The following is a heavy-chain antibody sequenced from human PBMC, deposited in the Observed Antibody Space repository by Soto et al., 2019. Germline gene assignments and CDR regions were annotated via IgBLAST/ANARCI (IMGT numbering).Heavy chain of an antibody. CDR2: ISAYNGNT. J-gene: IGHJ4*02. V-gene: IGHV1-18*01. Sequence: QVQLVQSGAEVKKPGVSVKVSCKASGYTFTSYGISWVRQAPGQGLEWMGWISAYNGNTNYAQKLQGRVTMTTDTSTSTAYMELRSLRSDDTAVYYCARDQDDYGDRGDFDYWGQGTLVTVSS. CDR1: GYTFTSYG. D-gene: IGHD4-17*01. CDR3: ARDQDDYGDRGDFDY.